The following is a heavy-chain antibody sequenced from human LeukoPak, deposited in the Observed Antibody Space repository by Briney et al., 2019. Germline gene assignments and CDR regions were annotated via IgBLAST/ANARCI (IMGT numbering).Heavy chain of an antibody. J-gene: IGHJ4*02. CDR3: ARVYYDYVWGSYRPMDY. D-gene: IGHD3-16*02. CDR2: NSSSSSYI. Sequence: GGSLRLSCAASGFTFSSYSMNWVRQAPGKGLEWVSSNSSSSSYIYYADSVKGRFTISRDNAKNSLYLQMNSLRAEDTAVYYCARVYYDYVWGSYRPMDYWGQGTLVTVSS. CDR1: GFTFSSYS. V-gene: IGHV3-21*01.